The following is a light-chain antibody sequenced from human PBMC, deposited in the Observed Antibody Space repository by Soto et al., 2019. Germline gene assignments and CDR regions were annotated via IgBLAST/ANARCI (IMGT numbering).Light chain of an antibody. J-gene: IGKJ1*01. V-gene: IGKV1-5*03. CDR1: QSISSW. CDR3: QQYETYRT. Sequence: DIQMTQSPSTLSASVGDRVTITCRASQSISSWLAWYQQKPGKAPKVLIYKASNLESGVPSRFSGSGSGTDFTLTISSLQPDDFATYYCQQYETYRTFGQGTKVEIK. CDR2: KAS.